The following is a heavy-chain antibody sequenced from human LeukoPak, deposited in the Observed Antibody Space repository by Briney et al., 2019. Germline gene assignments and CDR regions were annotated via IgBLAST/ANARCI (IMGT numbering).Heavy chain of an antibody. D-gene: IGHD2-2*01. CDR1: GGSISSGDYY. CDR3: ARDSPPAGTDY. V-gene: IGHV4-30-4*01. J-gene: IGHJ4*02. Sequence: SETLSLTCTVSGGSISSGDYYWSWIRQPPGKGLEWIGYIYYSGSTYYNPSLKSRVTISVDTSKNQFSLELSSVTAADTAVYYCARDSPPAGTDYWGQGTLVTVSS. CDR2: IYYSGST.